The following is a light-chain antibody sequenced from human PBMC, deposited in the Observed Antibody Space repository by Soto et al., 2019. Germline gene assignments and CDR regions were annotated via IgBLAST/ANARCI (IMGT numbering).Light chain of an antibody. V-gene: IGLV2-23*02. J-gene: IGLJ2*01. Sequence: QSALTQPASVSGSPGKSFTISCTGTRTDPETYDLVSWYQQHPGKAPQLIIYEVAKRPSGFSARFSGSQSGDTASLTISGLQAADEAYYYCCSRLFGGGTKLTVL. CDR1: RTDPETYDL. CDR3: CSRL. CDR2: EVA.